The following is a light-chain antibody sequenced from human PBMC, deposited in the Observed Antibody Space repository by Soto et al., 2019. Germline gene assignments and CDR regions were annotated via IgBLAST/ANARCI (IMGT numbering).Light chain of an antibody. CDR3: CSYGGSFYV. CDR2: GGT. V-gene: IGLV2-23*01. Sequence: QSALTQPASVSGSPGQSITISCTGTNSDVGSYNLVSWYQQYPGKAPKFIIYGGTKRPSGVSNRFSGSKSGNTASLTISGLQTEDEADYYCCSYGGSFYVFGTGTKLTVL. J-gene: IGLJ1*01. CDR1: NSDVGSYNL.